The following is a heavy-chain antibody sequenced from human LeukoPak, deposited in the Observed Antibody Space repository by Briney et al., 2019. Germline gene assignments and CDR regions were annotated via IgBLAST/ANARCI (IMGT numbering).Heavy chain of an antibody. CDR1: GFTVSSNY. CDR2: IYSGGGT. V-gene: IGHV3-66*01. Sequence: PGGSLRLSCAASGFTVSSNYMSWVRQAPGKGLEWVSVIYSGGGTYYADSVKGRFTISRDNSKNTLYLQMNSLRAEDTAVFYCARTHDQGVFDYWGQETLVTVSS. J-gene: IGHJ4*02. D-gene: IGHD3-10*01. CDR3: ARTHDQGVFDY.